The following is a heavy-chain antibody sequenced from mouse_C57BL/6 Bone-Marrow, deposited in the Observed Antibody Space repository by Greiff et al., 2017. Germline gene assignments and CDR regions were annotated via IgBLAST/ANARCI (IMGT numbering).Heavy chain of an antibody. D-gene: IGHD3-1*01. CDR2: INPYNGGT. Sequence: EVQLQQSGPVLVKPGASVKMSCKASGYTFTDYYMNWVKQSHGKSLEWIGFINPYNGGTSYNQKFKGKATLTVDKSSSTAYLELNSLTSEDSAVYYCARSGSLAWFAYWGQGTLVTVSA. J-gene: IGHJ3*01. V-gene: IGHV1-19*01. CDR3: ARSGSLAWFAY. CDR1: GYTFTDYY.